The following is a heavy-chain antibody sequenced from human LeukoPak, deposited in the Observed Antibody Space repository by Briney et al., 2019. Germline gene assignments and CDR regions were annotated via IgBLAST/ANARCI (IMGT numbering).Heavy chain of an antibody. V-gene: IGHV4-38-2*02. CDR3: ARGGYYFGY. D-gene: IGHD2-15*01. Sequence: SETLSLTCTVSNYSISSGYYWGWIRQPPGKGLEWIGSIYHSGSTYYYNPSLKSRVTISVDTSKNQFSLKLSSVTAADTAVYYCARGGYYFGYWGQGSLVTVSS. CDR2: IYHSGSTY. J-gene: IGHJ4*02. CDR1: NYSISSGYY.